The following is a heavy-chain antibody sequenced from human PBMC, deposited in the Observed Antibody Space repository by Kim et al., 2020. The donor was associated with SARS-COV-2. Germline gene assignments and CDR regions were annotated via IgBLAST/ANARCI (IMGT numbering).Heavy chain of an antibody. J-gene: IGHJ5*02. D-gene: IGHD5-18*01. V-gene: IGHV4-59*08. Sequence: RRVTISVDTSKNQFSLKLSSVTAADTAVYYCARLEKRGYSYGYRSYWFDPWGQGTLVTVSS. CDR3: ARLEKRGYSYGYRSYWFDP.